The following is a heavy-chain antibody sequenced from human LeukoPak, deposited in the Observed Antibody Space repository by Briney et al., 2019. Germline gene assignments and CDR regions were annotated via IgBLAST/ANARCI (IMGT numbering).Heavy chain of an antibody. J-gene: IGHJ4*02. V-gene: IGHV3-53*01. CDR3: ARDVYTGRYYLDY. D-gene: IGHD1-26*01. CDR1: GFTVSSNY. Sequence: GGSLRLSCAASGFTVSSNYMGWVRQAPGKGLEWVSVTYSSGSTYYADSVKGRFTISRDNSKNTLDLQMNSLRAEDTAVYYCARDVYTGRYYLDYWGQGTLVTVS. CDR2: TYSSGST.